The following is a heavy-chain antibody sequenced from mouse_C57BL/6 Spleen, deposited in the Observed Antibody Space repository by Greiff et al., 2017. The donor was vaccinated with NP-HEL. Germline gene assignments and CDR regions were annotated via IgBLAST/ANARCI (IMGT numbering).Heavy chain of an antibody. V-gene: IGHV7-3*01. CDR1: GFTFTDYY. CDR3: ARFPNWVFDY. J-gene: IGHJ2*01. D-gene: IGHD4-1*01. CDR2: IRNKANGYTT. Sequence: DVKLQESGGGLVQPGGSLSLSCAASGFTFTDYYMSWVRQPPGKALEWLGFIRNKANGYTTEYSASVKGRFTISRDNSQSILYLQMNALRAEDSATYYCARFPNWVFDYWGQGTTLTVSS.